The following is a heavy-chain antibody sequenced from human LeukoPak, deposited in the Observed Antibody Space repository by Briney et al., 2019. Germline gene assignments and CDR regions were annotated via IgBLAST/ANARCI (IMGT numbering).Heavy chain of an antibody. D-gene: IGHD2-15*01. CDR1: GFTFSNYW. V-gene: IGHV3-7*01. CDR3: ARPTPLVDV. CDR2: IKEDGSEK. Sequence: GGSLRLSCEASGFTFSNYWMTWVRQAPGKGLEWVANIKEDGSEKDYVDSVKGRFTISRDNAKNSLYLQMNSLRAEDTAVYYCARPTPLVDVWGKGTTVTVSS. J-gene: IGHJ6*04.